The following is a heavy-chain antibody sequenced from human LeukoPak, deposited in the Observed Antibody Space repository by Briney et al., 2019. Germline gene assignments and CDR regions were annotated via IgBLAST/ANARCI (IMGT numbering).Heavy chain of an antibody. Sequence: PGRSLRLSCAASGFTFSTYVMHWVRQAPGKGLEWVAVISYDGSNKYYADSVEGRFTISRDNSKNTLFLQMNSLRAEDTAVYYCAKAIVVLISGQFWDYWGQGTLVTVSS. D-gene: IGHD3-22*01. V-gene: IGHV3-30*04. CDR3: AKAIVVLISGQFWDY. CDR1: GFTFSTYV. CDR2: ISYDGSNK. J-gene: IGHJ4*02.